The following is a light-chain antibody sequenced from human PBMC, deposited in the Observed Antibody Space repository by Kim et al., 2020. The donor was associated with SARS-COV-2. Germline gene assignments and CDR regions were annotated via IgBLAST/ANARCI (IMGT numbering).Light chain of an antibody. Sequence: SVSPGQTDSITCAVDKLVDKYSCWYQQKPGQSPVLVIYQDSKRPSGIPEGFSGSNSGNTATLTISGTQAMDEADYYCQAWDSSTVVFGGGTQLTVL. CDR3: QAWDSSTVV. V-gene: IGLV3-1*01. CDR2: QDS. J-gene: IGLJ2*01. CDR1: KLVDKY.